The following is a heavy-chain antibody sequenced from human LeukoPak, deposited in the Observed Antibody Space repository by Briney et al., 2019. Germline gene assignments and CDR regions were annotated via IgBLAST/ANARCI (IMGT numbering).Heavy chain of an antibody. CDR1: GGTFSSYA. D-gene: IGHD5-24*01. Sequence: ASVKVSCKASGGTFSSYAISWVRQAPGQGLEWMGGIIPIFGTANYAQKFQGRVTITADESTSTAYMELSGLRSEDTAVYYCAVAGRWLQFHYYGMDVWGQGTTVTVSS. J-gene: IGHJ6*02. V-gene: IGHV1-69*13. CDR3: AVAGRWLQFHYYGMDV. CDR2: IIPIFGTA.